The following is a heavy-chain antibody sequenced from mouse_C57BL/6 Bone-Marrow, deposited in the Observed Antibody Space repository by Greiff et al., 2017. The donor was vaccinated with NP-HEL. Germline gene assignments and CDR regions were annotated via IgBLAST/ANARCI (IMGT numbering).Heavy chain of an antibody. CDR1: GYTFTSYW. CDR2: IDPSDSYT. CDR3: ARGGAVDYAMDY. D-gene: IGHD1-1*01. V-gene: IGHV1-69*01. Sequence: QVQLQQPGAELVMPGASVKLSCKASGYTFTSYWMHWVKQRPGQGLEWIREIDPSDSYTNYNQKFKGKSTLTVDKSSSTAYMQLSSLTSEDSAVYYCARGGAVDYAMDYWGQGTSVTVSS. J-gene: IGHJ4*01.